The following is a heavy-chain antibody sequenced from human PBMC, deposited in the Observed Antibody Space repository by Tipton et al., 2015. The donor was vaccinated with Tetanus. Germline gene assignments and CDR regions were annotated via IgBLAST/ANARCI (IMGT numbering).Heavy chain of an antibody. CDR2: ISSAGSPI. CDR3: ARAPGGGSYHMDF. D-gene: IGHD3-16*02. Sequence: SLRLSCAASGFSFGGSAIHWVRQASGKGLEWVSYISSAGSPIYFADSVEGRFTISRDNAKNLLYLQTHNLRDEDTAVYYCARAPGGGSYHMDFWGQGTLVAVSS. J-gene: IGHJ4*02. CDR1: GFSFGGSA. V-gene: IGHV3-48*03.